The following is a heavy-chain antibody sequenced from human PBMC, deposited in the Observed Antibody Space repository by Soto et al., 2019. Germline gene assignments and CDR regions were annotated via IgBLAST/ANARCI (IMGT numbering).Heavy chain of an antibody. Sequence: QVQLVESGGGVVQPGRSLRLSCAASGFTFSSYGMHWVRQAPGKGLEWVAVIWYDGSNKYYADSVKGRFTISRDNSKNTLYLQMNSLRAEDTAVYYCARDVIAVAGIGGMDVWGQGTTVTVSS. CDR2: IWYDGSNK. V-gene: IGHV3-33*01. D-gene: IGHD6-19*01. CDR3: ARDVIAVAGIGGMDV. CDR1: GFTFSSYG. J-gene: IGHJ6*02.